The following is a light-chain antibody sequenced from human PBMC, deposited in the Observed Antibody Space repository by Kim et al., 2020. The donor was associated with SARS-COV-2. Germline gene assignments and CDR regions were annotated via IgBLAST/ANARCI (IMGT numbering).Light chain of an antibody. Sequence: SSELTQDPAVSVALGQTVRITCQGDSLRSYYASWYQHQPGQAPALVIYGKNNRPSGIPDRFSGSDSGNTGSLTITGAQAEDEADYYCKSRDTSGNYYVFGTGTKVTVL. V-gene: IGLV3-19*01. CDR1: SLRSYY. CDR3: KSRDTSGNYYV. J-gene: IGLJ1*01. CDR2: GKN.